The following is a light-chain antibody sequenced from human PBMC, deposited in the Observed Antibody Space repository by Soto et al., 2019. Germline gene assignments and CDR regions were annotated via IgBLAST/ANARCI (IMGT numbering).Light chain of an antibody. Sequence: QLVLTQPPSVSGAPGQRVTISCTGSSSNIGADYDVHWYQQIPGTAPKLLIYTNSNRPSGVPGRFSGSKSGTSASLAITGLQAEDEADYYCQSYDSSLSGSVFGGGTKLTVL. J-gene: IGLJ2*01. V-gene: IGLV1-40*01. CDR2: TNS. CDR1: SSNIGADYD. CDR3: QSYDSSLSGSV.